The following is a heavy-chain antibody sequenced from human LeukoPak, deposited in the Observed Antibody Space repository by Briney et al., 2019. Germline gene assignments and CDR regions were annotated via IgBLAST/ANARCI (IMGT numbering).Heavy chain of an antibody. D-gene: IGHD4-23*01. V-gene: IGHV3-21*01. J-gene: IGHJ4*02. CDR1: GFTFSSYS. CDR3: ARTTTVVSGGFGY. Sequence: PGGSLRLSCAASGFTFSSYSMNWVRQAPGKGLEWVSSISSSSSYIYYADSVKGRFTISRDNAKNSLYLQMNSLRAEDTAVYYCARTTTVVSGGFGYWGQGTLVTVSS. CDR2: ISSSSSYI.